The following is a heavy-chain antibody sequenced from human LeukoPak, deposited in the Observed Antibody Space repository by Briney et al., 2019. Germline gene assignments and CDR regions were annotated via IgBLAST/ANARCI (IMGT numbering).Heavy chain of an antibody. D-gene: IGHD3-10*01. Sequence: GGSLRLSCAASGITFSNAWMSWVRQAPGKGLEWGGRIKSKTDGGTTDYAAPVKGRFTISRDDSKNTLYLQMNSLKTEDTAVYYCTFYLLWFGELLSYWGQGTLVTVSS. J-gene: IGHJ4*02. CDR3: TFYLLWFGELLSY. V-gene: IGHV3-15*01. CDR1: GITFSNAW. CDR2: IKSKTDGGTT.